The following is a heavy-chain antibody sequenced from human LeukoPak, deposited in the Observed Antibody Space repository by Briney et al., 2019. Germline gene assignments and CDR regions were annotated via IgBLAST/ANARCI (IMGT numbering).Heavy chain of an antibody. D-gene: IGHD3-22*01. V-gene: IGHV4-59*12. CDR2: IYYTGST. CDR3: ARRRGYYDSSGYYYYFNY. Sequence: SETLSLTCTVSGGSISNYYWNWIRQPPGKGLEWIGYIYYTGSTNYNPSLESRVTISVDTSKNQFSLKLSSVTAADTAVYYCARRRGYYDSSGYYYYFNYWGQGTLVTVSS. CDR1: GGSISNYY. J-gene: IGHJ4*02.